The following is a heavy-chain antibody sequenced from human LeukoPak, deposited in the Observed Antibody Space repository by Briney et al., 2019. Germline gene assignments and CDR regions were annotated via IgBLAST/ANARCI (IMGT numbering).Heavy chain of an antibody. D-gene: IGHD3-10*01. Sequence: ASVKVSCKASGYTFTGYYMHWVRQAPGQGLEWMGWINPNSGGTNYAQKFQGRVTMTRDTSISTAYMELSRLRSDDTAVYYCARGVTGIYYYYYMDVWGKGTTVTVSS. CDR3: ARGVTGIYYYYYMDV. J-gene: IGHJ6*03. CDR2: INPNSGGT. V-gene: IGHV1-2*02. CDR1: GYTFTGYY.